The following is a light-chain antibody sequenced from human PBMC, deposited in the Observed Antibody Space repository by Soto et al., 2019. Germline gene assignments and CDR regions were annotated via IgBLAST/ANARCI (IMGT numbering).Light chain of an antibody. J-gene: IGKJ2*01. CDR2: DAS. V-gene: IGKV3D-20*01. CDR3: QQYGSSQGT. Sequence: EIVLTQSPATLSLSPGERATLSCGASQSVSSSHLAWYQQKPGLAPRLLISDASSRATGIPDRFSGSGSGTDFTLTISRLEPEDFAVYYCQQYGSSQGTFGQGTKLEIK. CDR1: QSVSSSH.